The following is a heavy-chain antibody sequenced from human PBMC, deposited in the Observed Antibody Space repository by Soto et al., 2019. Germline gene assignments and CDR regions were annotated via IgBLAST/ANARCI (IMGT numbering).Heavy chain of an antibody. Sequence: QVQLVQSGADVKKPGASVKVSCKASGYTFTSYDINWVRQATGQGPEWMGWMNPNSGNTGYAQKFQGRVTMTRSTSISTAYMELSSLRSDDTAVYYCARAPRERGFDYWGPGTLVTVSS. CDR2: MNPNSGNT. J-gene: IGHJ4*02. V-gene: IGHV1-8*01. CDR1: GYTFTSYD. CDR3: ARAPRERGFDY. D-gene: IGHD1-26*01.